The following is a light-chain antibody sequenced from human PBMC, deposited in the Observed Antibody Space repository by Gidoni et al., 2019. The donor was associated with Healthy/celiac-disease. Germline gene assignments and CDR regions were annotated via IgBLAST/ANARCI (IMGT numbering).Light chain of an antibody. V-gene: IGLV2-23*01. CDR1: SSDVGSYNL. J-gene: IGLJ2*01. CDR2: EGS. Sequence: QSALTHPASVSGSPAQSITISCTGTSSDVGSYNLVSWYQQHPGKAPRLRIYEGSKRPSGVSNRFSGSKTGNTDSQTITGLQAENEADYYCCSYAGSSTVVFGGGTKLTVL. CDR3: CSYAGSSTVV.